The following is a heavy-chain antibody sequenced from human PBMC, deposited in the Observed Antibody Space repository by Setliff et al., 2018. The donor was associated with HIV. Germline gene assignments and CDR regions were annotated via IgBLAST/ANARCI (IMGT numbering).Heavy chain of an antibody. D-gene: IGHD2-15*01. J-gene: IGHJ3*02. CDR1: GGSISSGSYY. CDR2: IYTSGGT. Sequence: SETLSLTCTVSGGSISSGSYYWSWIRQPAGKGLEWIGHIYTSGGTNYNPSLKSRVTISVDTSKNQFSLKLSSVTAADTAVYYCARASSRLNCSGGSCYRAPYAFDIWGQGTMVTVSS. CDR3: ARASSRLNCSGGSCYRAPYAFDI. V-gene: IGHV4-61*09.